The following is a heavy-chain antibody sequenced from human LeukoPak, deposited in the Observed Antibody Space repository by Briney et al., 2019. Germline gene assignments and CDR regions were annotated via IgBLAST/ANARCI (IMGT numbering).Heavy chain of an antibody. J-gene: IGHJ3*02. Sequence: SQTLSLTCTVSGGSISSGGYYWSWIRQPPGKGLEWIGYIYYSGSTNYNPSLKSRVTISVDTSKYQFSLKLSSVTAADTAVYYCARWSPNLEAFDIWGQGTMVTVSS. CDR3: ARWSPNLEAFDI. D-gene: IGHD3-3*01. CDR1: GGSISSGGYY. CDR2: IYYSGST. V-gene: IGHV4-61*08.